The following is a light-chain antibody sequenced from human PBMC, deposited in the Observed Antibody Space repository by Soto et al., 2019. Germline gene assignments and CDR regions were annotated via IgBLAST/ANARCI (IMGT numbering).Light chain of an antibody. J-gene: IGLJ1*01. CDR3: SSFSSSSTFDV. V-gene: IGLV2-14*01. CDR2: EVS. Sequence: QSVLTQPASVSGSAEQSITISCTGTSSDIGGYNYVSWYQQHPGKAPKLMIFEVSNRPSGVSNRFSGSKSGNTASLTISGPQADDEADYFCSSFSSSSTFDVFGTGTKVTVL. CDR1: SSDIGGYNY.